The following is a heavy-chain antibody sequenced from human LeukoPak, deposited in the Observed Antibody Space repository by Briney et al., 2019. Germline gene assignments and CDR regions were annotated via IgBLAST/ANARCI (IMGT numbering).Heavy chain of an antibody. CDR3: AKAVRSMVTGGGYFDS. J-gene: IGHJ4*02. V-gene: IGHV3-23*01. CDR2: QSGGGDSR. Sequence: GGSLRLSCAASGFAFSNYAMSLVRQAPGKGLEWLSSQSGGGDSRYYADSVMGRFTISRDNSKNTLYLQMNSLRAEDTAVYYCAKAVRSMVTGGGYFDSWGQGTLVTVSS. CDR1: GFAFSNYA. D-gene: IGHD3-10*01.